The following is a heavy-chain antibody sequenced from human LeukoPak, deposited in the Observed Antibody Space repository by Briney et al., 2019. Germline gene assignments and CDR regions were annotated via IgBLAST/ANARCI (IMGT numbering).Heavy chain of an antibody. CDR3: VRDIAGAFGY. J-gene: IGHJ4*02. V-gene: IGHV3-74*01. CDR1: GFTFRDYW. Sequence: PGGSLRLSCAASGFTFRDYWMHWVRQVPGKEPVWVARINSDGTAISHADSVKGRFTISRDNDKNMVYLQLSSLRADDTAVYYCVRDIAGAFGYWGQGTLATVFS. CDR2: INSDGTAI. D-gene: IGHD1-26*01.